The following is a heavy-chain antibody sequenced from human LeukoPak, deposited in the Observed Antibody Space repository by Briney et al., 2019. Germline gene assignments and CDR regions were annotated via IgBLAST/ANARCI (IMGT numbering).Heavy chain of an antibody. CDR3: ARQGGPYGDLDY. J-gene: IGHJ4*02. Sequence: SETLSLTCTVSGGSISSYYWSWIRQPPGKGLEWIGYIYYSGSTYYNPSLKSRVTISVDTSKNQFSLKLSSVTAADTAVYYCARQGGPYGDLDYWGQGTLVTVSS. V-gene: IGHV4-59*08. D-gene: IGHD4-17*01. CDR2: IYYSGST. CDR1: GGSISSYY.